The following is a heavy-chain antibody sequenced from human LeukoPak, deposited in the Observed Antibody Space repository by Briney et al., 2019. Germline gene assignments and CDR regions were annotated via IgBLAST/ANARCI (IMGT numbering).Heavy chain of an antibody. CDR2: ISYDGSNK. CDR3: AKEDAIDYSSGCLDY. D-gene: IGHD6-19*01. Sequence: GGSLRLSCAASGFTFSSYGMHWVRQAPGRGLEWVAVISYDGSNKYYADSVKGRFTISRDNSKNTLYLQMNSLRAEDTAVYYCAKEDAIDYSSGCLDYWGQGTLVTVSS. CDR1: GFTFSSYG. V-gene: IGHV3-30*18. J-gene: IGHJ4*02.